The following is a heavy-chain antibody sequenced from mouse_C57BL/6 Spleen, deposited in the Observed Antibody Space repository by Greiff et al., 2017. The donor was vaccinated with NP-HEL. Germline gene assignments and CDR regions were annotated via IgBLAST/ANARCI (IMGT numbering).Heavy chain of an antibody. CDR1: GFTFSSYA. CDR2: ISDGGSYT. CDR3: ARATVVATGYFDY. Sequence: EVKLMESGGGLVKPGGSLKLSCAASGFTFSSYAMSWVRQTPEKRLEWVATISDGGSYTYYPDNVKGRFTISRDNAKNNLYLQMSHLKSEDTAMYYCARATVVATGYFDYWGQGTTLTVSS. D-gene: IGHD1-1*01. J-gene: IGHJ2*01. V-gene: IGHV5-4*03.